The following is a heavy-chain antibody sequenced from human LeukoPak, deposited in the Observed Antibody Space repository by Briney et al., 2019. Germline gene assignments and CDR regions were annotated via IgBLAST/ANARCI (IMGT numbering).Heavy chain of an antibody. D-gene: IGHD3-22*01. CDR2: FDPEDGET. V-gene: IGHV1-24*01. CDR1: GYTLTELS. J-gene: IGHJ4*02. Sequence: ASVKVSCRVSGYTLTELSMHWVRQAPGKGLEWMGGFDPEDGETIYAQKFQGRVTMTEDTSTDTAYMELSSLRSEDTAVYYCANVRYYYDSSGYYYGSWGQGTLVTVSS. CDR3: ANVRYYYDSSGYYYGS.